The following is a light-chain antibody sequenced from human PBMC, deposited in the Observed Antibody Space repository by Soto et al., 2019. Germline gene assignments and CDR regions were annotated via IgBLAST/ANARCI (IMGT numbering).Light chain of an antibody. CDR2: AAS. V-gene: IGKV3-20*01. CDR1: QTVSSKY. Sequence: IVLTHSPGTLSFSPWYRSTLSFSSSQTVSSKYLAWYQQKPGQAPRLLIYAASTRATGIPDRFSGSGSGTDFTLSISRLEPEDFAVYYCQLYGTSPKPFGQGTKVDI. J-gene: IGKJ1*01. CDR3: QLYGTSPKP.